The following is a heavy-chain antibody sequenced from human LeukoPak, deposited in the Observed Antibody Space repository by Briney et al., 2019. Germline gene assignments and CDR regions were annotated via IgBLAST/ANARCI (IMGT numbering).Heavy chain of an antibody. CDR3: ARQAYSSSWYYFDY. J-gene: IGHJ4*02. Sequence: TSETLSLTCTVSGGSISSSSYYWGWIRQPPGKGLEWIGSIYYSGSTYYNPSLKSRVTISVDTSKNQFSLKLSSVTAADTAVYYCARQAYSSSWYYFDYWGQGTLVTVSS. D-gene: IGHD6-13*01. CDR2: IYYSGST. V-gene: IGHV4-39*01. CDR1: GGSISSSSYY.